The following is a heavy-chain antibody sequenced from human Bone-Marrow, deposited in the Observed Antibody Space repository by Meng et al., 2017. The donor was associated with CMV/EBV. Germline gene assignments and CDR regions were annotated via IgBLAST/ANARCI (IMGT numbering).Heavy chain of an antibody. CDR1: GDSVSNHYVA. J-gene: IGHJ3*02. CDR3: ARVDGGALDI. D-gene: IGHD3-16*01. V-gene: IGHV6-1*01. CDR2: TYYRSKWFN. Sequence: SQTLSLTCAISGDSVSNHYVAWNWIRQSPSRGLEWLGRTYYRSKWFNDYAESLKSRITINPDTSKNQFSLHLNSVSPEDTALYYCARVDGGALDIWGQGTMVTVSS.